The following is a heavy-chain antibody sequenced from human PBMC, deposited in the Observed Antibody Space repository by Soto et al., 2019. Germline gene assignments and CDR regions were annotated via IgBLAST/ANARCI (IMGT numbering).Heavy chain of an antibody. J-gene: IGHJ2*01. CDR2: INHTGST. Sequence: QVQLQQWGAGLLKPSETLSLSCSVYGTSFSNSYWSWIRQAPGKGLEWLGEINHTGSTNYNPSLKSRVTISVDASKKEFSLKLRSVTAADTAVYYCARVGQLFPDLALWGRGTLVSVSS. V-gene: IGHV4-34*01. D-gene: IGHD3-10*01. CDR3: ARVGQLFPDLAL. CDR1: GTSFSNSY.